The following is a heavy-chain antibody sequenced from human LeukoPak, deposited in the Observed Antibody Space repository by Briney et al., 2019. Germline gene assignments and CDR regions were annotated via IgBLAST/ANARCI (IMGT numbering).Heavy chain of an antibody. J-gene: IGHJ6*02. Sequence: GGSLRLSCAASGFPFSTYSMNWVRQAPGKGLEWVSSISGSSDYIYYADSVKGRFTISRDNAKNSLYLQMNSLRAEDAAVYYCARFSIAARPWDGMDVWGQGTTVTVSS. CDR2: ISGSSDYI. CDR3: ARFSIAARPWDGMDV. V-gene: IGHV3-21*01. D-gene: IGHD6-6*01. CDR1: GFPFSTYS.